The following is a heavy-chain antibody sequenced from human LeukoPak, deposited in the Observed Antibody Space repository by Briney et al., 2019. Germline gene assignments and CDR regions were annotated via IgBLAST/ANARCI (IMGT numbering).Heavy chain of an antibody. CDR3: ARVQLYCTNGVCGGYYFDY. CDR2: INPSGGST. V-gene: IGHV1-46*01. Sequence: GASVKVSCKASGYTFTSYYMHWVRQAPGQGLEWMGIINPSGGSTSYAQKFQGRVTMTRDMSTGTVYMELSSLRSEDTAVYYCARVQLYCTNGVCGGYYFDYWGQGTLVTVSS. D-gene: IGHD2-8*01. J-gene: IGHJ4*02. CDR1: GYTFTSYY.